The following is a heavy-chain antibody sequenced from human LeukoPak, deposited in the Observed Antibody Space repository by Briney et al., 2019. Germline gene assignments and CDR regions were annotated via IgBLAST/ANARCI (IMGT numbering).Heavy chain of an antibody. V-gene: IGHV1-2*02. CDR2: ISPNNGVT. D-gene: IGHD3-16*01. CDR1: GYSFTFHY. CDR3: ARGGTVPALDY. J-gene: IGHJ4*02. Sequence: ASVKVSCKASGYSFTFHYIHWVRQAPGQGLEWMGWISPNNGVTKYAQTFQDRVTMTKDTSISTAYMDLSRLRSDDTAVYYCARGGTVPALDYWGQGTLVTVSS.